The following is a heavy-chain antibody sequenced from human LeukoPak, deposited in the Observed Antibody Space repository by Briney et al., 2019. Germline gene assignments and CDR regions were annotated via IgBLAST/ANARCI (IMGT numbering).Heavy chain of an antibody. J-gene: IGHJ3*02. CDR3: AKASTTVTTGNAFDI. CDR2: ISGSGGST. CDR1: QFTFSSYA. Sequence: GGSLRLSCAASQFTFSSYAMSWVRQAPGKGLEWVSGISGSGGSTYYADSVKGRLTISRDNSKSTLFLQMTSLRAEDTAVYYCAKASTTVTTGNAFDIWGQGTMITVSS. D-gene: IGHD4-17*01. V-gene: IGHV3-23*01.